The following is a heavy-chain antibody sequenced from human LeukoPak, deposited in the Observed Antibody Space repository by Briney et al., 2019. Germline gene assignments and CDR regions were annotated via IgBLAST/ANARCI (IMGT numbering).Heavy chain of an antibody. CDR1: GFGFSDSY. J-gene: IGHJ4*02. CDR2: IYFSGGT. V-gene: IGHV4-39*01. Sequence: GSLRLSCVVSGFGFSDSYMTWIRQTPGKGLEWIGSIYFSGGTYYNASLKSRVTISVDTSKNQFSLKLSSVTAADTAVYYCARQTGSGLFSLPGGQGTLVTVSS. D-gene: IGHD3-10*01. CDR3: ARQTGSGLFSLP.